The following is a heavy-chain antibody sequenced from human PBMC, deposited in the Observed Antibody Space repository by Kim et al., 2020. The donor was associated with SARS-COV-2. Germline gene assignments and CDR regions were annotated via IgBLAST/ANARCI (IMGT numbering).Heavy chain of an antibody. Sequence: GGSLRLSCAASGFTFSSYDMHWVRQATGKGLEWVSAIGTAGDTYYPGSVKGRFTISRENAKNSLYLQMNSLRAGDTAVYYCARACIAAGDHAFDIWGQGTMVTVSS. CDR2: IGTAGDT. V-gene: IGHV3-13*04. J-gene: IGHJ3*02. CDR1: GFTFSSYD. D-gene: IGHD6-13*01. CDR3: ARACIAAGDHAFDI.